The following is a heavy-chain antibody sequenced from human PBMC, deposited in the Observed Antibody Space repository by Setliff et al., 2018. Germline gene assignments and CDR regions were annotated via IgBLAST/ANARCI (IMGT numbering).Heavy chain of an antibody. Sequence: ASVKVSCKASGYTFTGYYMHWVRQAPGQGLEWMGIIDPSGDYTNYAQKFQGRVTMTRDTSTTTVYMELSSLRSEDTAMYYCAIIGPDSSGYYWIFDYWGQGTLVTVSS. CDR3: AIIGPDSSGYYWIFDY. CDR1: GYTFTGYY. J-gene: IGHJ4*02. CDR2: IDPSGDYT. V-gene: IGHV1-46*01. D-gene: IGHD3-22*01.